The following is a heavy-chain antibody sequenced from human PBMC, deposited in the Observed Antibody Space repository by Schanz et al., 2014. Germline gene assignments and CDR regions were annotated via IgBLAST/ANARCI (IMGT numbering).Heavy chain of an antibody. CDR3: ARDEGKDGYNLAFDV. CDR1: GFSFSDYG. CDR2: ISYHGSER. V-gene: IGHV3-30*03. Sequence: QVQLVESGGGVVQPGRSLRLSCAGSGFSFSDYGMHWVRQAPGRGLEWVAVISYHGSERYYADSVKGRFTISRDNSKNTLYLQMNSLRVEDTAIYYCARDEGKDGYNLAFDVWGQGTLVTVSS. D-gene: IGHD5-12*01. J-gene: IGHJ3*01.